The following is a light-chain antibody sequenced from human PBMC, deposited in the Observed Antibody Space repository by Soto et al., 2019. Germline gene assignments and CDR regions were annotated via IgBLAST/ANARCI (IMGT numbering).Light chain of an antibody. CDR1: QSISSW. CDR2: DAS. V-gene: IGKV1-5*01. CDR3: HQYNSYGYT. J-gene: IGKJ2*01. Sequence: DIQMTQSPSTLASSVGDRVTITCRASQSISSWLAWYQQKQGKAPKLLIYDASSLVSGVTSRFSGSGSAAEVTLTTSSRQPDDFAAWYCHQYNSYGYTVGRGTKLEIK.